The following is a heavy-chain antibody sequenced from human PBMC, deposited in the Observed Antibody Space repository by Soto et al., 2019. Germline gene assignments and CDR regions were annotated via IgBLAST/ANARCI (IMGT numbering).Heavy chain of an antibody. CDR2: IYYSGST. D-gene: IGHD2-2*01. CDR1: GGSISSGGYY. V-gene: IGHV4-31*02. Sequence: SETLSLTXPVSGGSISSGGYYWSWIRQHPGKGLEWIGYIYYSGSTYYNPSLKSRVTISVDTSKNQFSLKLSSVTAADTAVYYCARAQLLTGGYYYGMDVWGQGTTVTVSS. CDR3: ARAQLLTGGYYYGMDV. J-gene: IGHJ6*02.